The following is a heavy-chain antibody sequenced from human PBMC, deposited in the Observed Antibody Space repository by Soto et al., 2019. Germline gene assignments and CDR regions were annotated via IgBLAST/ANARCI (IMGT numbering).Heavy chain of an antibody. D-gene: IGHD3-3*01. V-gene: IGHV1-8*01. CDR2: MNTNTGNT. CDR3: ARVVRFFGGHAGY. Sequence: VKVSCKTSGYTFTEFDINWVRQAPGQGLEWMGWMNTNTGNTGYAQKFQGRVTMTRDTSISTAYMELRRLRSEDTAVYYCARVVRFFGGHAGYWGQGTLVTVSS. J-gene: IGHJ4*02. CDR1: GYTFTEFD.